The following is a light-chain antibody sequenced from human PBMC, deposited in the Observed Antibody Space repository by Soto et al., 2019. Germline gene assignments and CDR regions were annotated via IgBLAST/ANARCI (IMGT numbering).Light chain of an antibody. J-gene: IGLJ1*01. V-gene: IGLV2-14*01. Sequence: QSVLTQPASVSGSPGQSITISCTGTNSDVGGYNYVSWYQQHPGKAPKLMIYDVSNRPSGVSNRFSGSKSGNTASLTISGLQAEDEADYYCSSYTSSSTFYVFGTGTKVTVL. CDR3: SSYTSSSTFYV. CDR2: DVS. CDR1: NSDVGGYNY.